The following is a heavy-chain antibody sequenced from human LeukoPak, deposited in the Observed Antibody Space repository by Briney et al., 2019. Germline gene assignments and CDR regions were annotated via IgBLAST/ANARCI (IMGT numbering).Heavy chain of an antibody. D-gene: IGHD3-10*01. CDR1: GFTFSTYQ. V-gene: IGHV3-30*02. CDR2: IRYDGSNK. J-gene: IGHJ4*02. CDR3: AKEGWFGELEIDY. Sequence: GGSLRLSCAASGFTFSTYQMVWVRQAPGKGLEWVAFIRYDGSNKYYADSVKGRFTISRDNSKNTLYLQMNSLRAEDTAVYYCAKEGWFGELEIDYWGQGTLVTVSS.